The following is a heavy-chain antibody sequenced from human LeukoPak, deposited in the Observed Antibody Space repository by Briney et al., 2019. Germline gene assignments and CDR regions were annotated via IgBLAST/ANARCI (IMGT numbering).Heavy chain of an antibody. D-gene: IGHD5-18*01. CDR3: ARGGQLNWFDP. J-gene: IGHJ5*02. Sequence: NPSETLSLTCTVSGDSISSSYWSWIRQPLAKGLEWIGYISYSGSTSSNPSLRSRVTISVDTSKNQFSLRLTSVTAADTAMYYCARGGQLNWFDPWGQGTLVTVSS. V-gene: IGHV4-59*01. CDR2: ISYSGST. CDR1: GDSISSSY.